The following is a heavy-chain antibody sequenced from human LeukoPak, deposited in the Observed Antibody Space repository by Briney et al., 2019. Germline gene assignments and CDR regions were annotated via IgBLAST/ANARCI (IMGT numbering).Heavy chain of an antibody. D-gene: IGHD2-15*01. J-gene: IGHJ4*02. Sequence: TGGSLRLSCAASRFSFSDYTMSWVRQLPGKGLEWVSGIRHSGVDSSYADSVKGRFTIFRDNSKNMLYLQMNSLRDDDTGVYYCARDRRATPMYFFDFWGQGTPVTVSS. CDR3: ARDRRATPMYFFDF. V-gene: IGHV3-23*01. CDR2: IRHSGVDS. CDR1: RFSFSDYT.